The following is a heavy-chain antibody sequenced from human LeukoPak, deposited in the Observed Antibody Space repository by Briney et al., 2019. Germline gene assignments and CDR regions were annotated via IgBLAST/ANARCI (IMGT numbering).Heavy chain of an antibody. V-gene: IGHV3-53*01. CDR2: IYSGGST. Sequence: PGGSLRLSCAASGFTVSSNYMSWVRQAPGKGLEWVSVIYSGGSTYYADSVKGRFTISRDNSKNTLYLQMNSLRAEDTAVYYCARGSSGMAFDIWGQGTMVTVSS. D-gene: IGHD6-19*01. CDR3: ARGSSGMAFDI. CDR1: GFTVSSNY. J-gene: IGHJ3*02.